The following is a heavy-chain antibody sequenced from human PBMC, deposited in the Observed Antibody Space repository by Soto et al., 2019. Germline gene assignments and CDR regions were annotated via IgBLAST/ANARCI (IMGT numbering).Heavy chain of an antibody. J-gene: IGHJ6*03. CDR3: AKCGGSCYSFDYYYYMDV. CDR2: ISGSGGST. CDR1: GFTFSSYA. Sequence: GGSLRLSCAASGFTFSSYAMSWVRQAPGKGLEWVSAISGSGGSTYYADSVKGRFTISRDNSKNTLYLQMNSLRAEDTAVYYCAKCGGSCYSFDYYYYMDVWGKGTTVTVSS. V-gene: IGHV3-23*01. D-gene: IGHD2-15*01.